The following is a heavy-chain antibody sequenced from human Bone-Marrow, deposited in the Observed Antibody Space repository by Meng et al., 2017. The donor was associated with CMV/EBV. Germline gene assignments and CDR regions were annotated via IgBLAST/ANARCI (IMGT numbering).Heavy chain of an antibody. J-gene: IGHJ6*02. CDR3: ARDGSLRFLEWLFYDYYYGMDV. D-gene: IGHD3-3*01. Sequence: GALRLSCAASGFTFSSYSMNWVRQAPGKGLEWVSSISSSGSTIYYADSVKGRFTISRDNAKNSLYLQMNSLRAEDTAVYYCARDGSLRFLEWLFYDYYYGMDVWGQGTTVTVSS. V-gene: IGHV3-48*04. CDR2: ISSSGSTI. CDR1: GFTFSSYS.